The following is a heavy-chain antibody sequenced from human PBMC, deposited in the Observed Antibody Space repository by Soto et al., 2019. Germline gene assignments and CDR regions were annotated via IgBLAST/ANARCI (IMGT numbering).Heavy chain of an antibody. CDR1: GWAFSGFY. Sequence: SETLSPPLAVYGWAFSGFYLGWIRQPPGEGVGWIGEINHSGSTNYNPSLKSRVTISVDTSKNQFSLKLSSVTAADTAVYYCARGSTYYDFWSGHTHPNWFDPWGQGTLVTVSS. D-gene: IGHD3-3*01. V-gene: IGHV4-34*01. CDR2: INHSGST. J-gene: IGHJ5*02. CDR3: ARGSTYYDFWSGHTHPNWFDP.